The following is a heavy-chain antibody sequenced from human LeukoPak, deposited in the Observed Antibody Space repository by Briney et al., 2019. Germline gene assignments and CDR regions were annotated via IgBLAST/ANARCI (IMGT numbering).Heavy chain of an antibody. CDR1: GFTVSSNY. CDR3: ASSGYGSGLDFLDLYYYYGMDV. D-gene: IGHD3-10*01. Sequence: GGSLKLSCAASGFTVSSNYMSWVRQAPGKGLEWVSVIYSGGSTYYADSVKGRFTISRDNSKNTLYLQMNSLRAEDTAVYYCASSGYGSGLDFLDLYYYYGMDVWGQGTTVTVSS. J-gene: IGHJ6*02. V-gene: IGHV3-66*01. CDR2: IYSGGST.